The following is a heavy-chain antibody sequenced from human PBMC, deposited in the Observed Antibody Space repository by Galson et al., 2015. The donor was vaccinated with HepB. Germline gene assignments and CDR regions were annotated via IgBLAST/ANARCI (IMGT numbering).Heavy chain of an antibody. CDR3: ARGYCSSTSCYMGAEYFQH. D-gene: IGHD2-2*02. CDR1: GFTFSSYA. V-gene: IGHV3-30-3*01. Sequence: SLRLSCAASGFTFSSYAMHWVRQAPGKGLEWVAVISYDGSNKYYADSVKGRFTISRDNSKNTLYLQMNSLRAEDTAVYYCARGYCSSTSCYMGAEYFQHWGQGTLVTVSS. CDR2: ISYDGSNK. J-gene: IGHJ1*01.